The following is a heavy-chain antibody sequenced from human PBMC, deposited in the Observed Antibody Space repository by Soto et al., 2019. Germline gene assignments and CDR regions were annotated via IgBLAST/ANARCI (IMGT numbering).Heavy chain of an antibody. Sequence: GGSLRLSCAASGFTFSSYSMNWVRQAPGKGLEWVSSISSSSSYIYYADSVKGRFTISRDNAKNSLFLQMNSLRAEDTAVYYCARDTGGNHPLGYYYYGMDVWGQGTTVTVSS. CDR3: ARDTGGNHPLGYYYYGMDV. CDR1: GFTFSSYS. V-gene: IGHV3-21*01. CDR2: ISSSSSYI. D-gene: IGHD3-10*01. J-gene: IGHJ6*02.